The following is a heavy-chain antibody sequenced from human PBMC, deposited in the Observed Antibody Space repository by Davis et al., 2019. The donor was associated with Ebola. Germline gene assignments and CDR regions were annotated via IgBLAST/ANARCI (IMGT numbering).Heavy chain of an antibody. CDR2: IYYSGST. CDR3: ARDIYSNSMTFDY. CDR1: GFSVSNSY. Sequence: ESLKISCAASGFSVSNSYMSWIRQPPGKGLEWIGYIYYSGSTNYNPSLKSRVTISVDTSKNQFSLKLSSVTAADTAVYYCARDIYSNSMTFDYWGQGTLVTVSS. V-gene: IGHV4-59*02. D-gene: IGHD4-11*01. J-gene: IGHJ4*02.